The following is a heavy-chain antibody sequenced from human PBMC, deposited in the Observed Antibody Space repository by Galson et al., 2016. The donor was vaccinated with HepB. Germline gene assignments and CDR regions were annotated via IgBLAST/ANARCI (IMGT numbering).Heavy chain of an antibody. V-gene: IGHV3-30*02. CDR3: AREVEYSSSQFDY. J-gene: IGHJ4*02. Sequence: SLRLSCAVSGFTFSNFGMHWVRQAPGKGLDWVAFIRYDGSDVHYADSVKGRFTISRDNSKNTLDLQMNSLRAEDTAVYYCAREVEYSSSQFDYWGQGNLVTVSS. CDR2: IRYDGSDV. CDR1: GFTFSNFG. D-gene: IGHD5-12*01.